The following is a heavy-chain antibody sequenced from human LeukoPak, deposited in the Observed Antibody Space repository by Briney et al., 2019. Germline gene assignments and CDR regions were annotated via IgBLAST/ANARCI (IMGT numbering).Heavy chain of an antibody. J-gene: IGHJ4*01. CDR1: GFTFTNNF. V-gene: IGHV3-7*01. CDR3: VREGFYFFDF. CDR2: IKQDGSDT. Sequence: GGSLRPSCAASGFTFTNNFMSWVRQVPGKGLEWVANIKQDGSDTTYADSVRGRFTIFRDNAKDSVYLQMNSLRAEDSATYYCVREGFYFFDFWGQGTLVTVSS.